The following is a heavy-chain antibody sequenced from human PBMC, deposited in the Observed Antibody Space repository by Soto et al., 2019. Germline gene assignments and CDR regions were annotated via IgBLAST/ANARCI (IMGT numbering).Heavy chain of an antibody. D-gene: IGHD3-22*01. CDR3: ARGTHYYESSAYFDY. CDR2: IYYSGST. V-gene: IGHV4-59*01. Sequence: SETLSLTCTVSGGSFSSYYWSWIRQPPGKGLEWIGYIYYSGSTNYNPSLKSRVTISVDTSKNQFSLRLSSVTAADTAVYYCARGTHYYESSAYFDYWGQGTLVTVSS. J-gene: IGHJ4*02. CDR1: GGSFSSYY.